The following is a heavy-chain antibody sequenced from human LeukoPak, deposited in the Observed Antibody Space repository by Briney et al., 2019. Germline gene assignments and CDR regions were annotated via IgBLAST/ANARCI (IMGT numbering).Heavy chain of an antibody. D-gene: IGHD5-12*01. Sequence: SETLSLTCTVSGGSISSGGYYWSWIRQHPGKGLEWIGYIYDSGSTYYNPSLKSRVTISVDTSKNQFSLKLSSVTAADTAVYYCAREGRTYSGYDLEHNWFDPWGQGTLVTVSS. CDR1: GGSISSGGYY. CDR2: IYDSGST. J-gene: IGHJ5*02. V-gene: IGHV4-31*03. CDR3: AREGRTYSGYDLEHNWFDP.